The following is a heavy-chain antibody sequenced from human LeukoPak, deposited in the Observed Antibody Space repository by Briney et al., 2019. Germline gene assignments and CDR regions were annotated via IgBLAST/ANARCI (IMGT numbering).Heavy chain of an antibody. CDR3: ARESGAFSPFGF. Sequence: SETLSLTCAVSGGSILTTNWWSWVRQTPGKGLEWIGEVHLSGASNYNPSLKSRVSMSIGKSKNQLSLKLTSVTAADTAMYYCARESGAFSPFGFWGQGTLVTVSS. CDR2: VHLSGAS. J-gene: IGHJ4*02. CDR1: GGSILTTNW. D-gene: IGHD1-26*01. V-gene: IGHV4-4*02.